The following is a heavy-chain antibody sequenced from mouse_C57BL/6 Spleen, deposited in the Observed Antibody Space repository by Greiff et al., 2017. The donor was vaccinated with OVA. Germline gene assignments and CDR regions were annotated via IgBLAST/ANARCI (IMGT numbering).Heavy chain of an antibody. D-gene: IGHD2-4*01. CDR3: ATGYYDYAFAY. V-gene: IGHV1-69*01. Sequence: VQLQQSGAELVMPGASVKLSCKASGYTFTSYWMHWVKQRPGQGLEWIGEIDPSDSYTNYNQKFKGKSTLTVDKSSSTAYMQLSSLTSEDSAVYYCATGYYDYAFAYWGQGTLVTVSA. CDR2: IDPSDSYT. CDR1: GYTFTSYW. J-gene: IGHJ3*01.